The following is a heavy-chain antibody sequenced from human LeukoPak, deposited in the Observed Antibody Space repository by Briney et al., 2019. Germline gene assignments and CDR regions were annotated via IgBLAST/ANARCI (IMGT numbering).Heavy chain of an antibody. Sequence: PSETLSLTCAVYGGSFSGYYWSWIRQPPGKGLEWIGEINHSGSTNYNPSLKSRVTISVDTSKNQFSLKLSSVTAADTAVYYCARESAPFWSGYYPLFVWGQGTLVTVSS. V-gene: IGHV4-34*01. D-gene: IGHD3-3*01. CDR2: INHSGST. CDR3: ARESAPFWSGYYPLFV. J-gene: IGHJ4*02. CDR1: GGSFSGYY.